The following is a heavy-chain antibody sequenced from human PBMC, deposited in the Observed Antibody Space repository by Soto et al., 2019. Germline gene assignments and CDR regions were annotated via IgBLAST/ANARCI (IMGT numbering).Heavy chain of an antibody. D-gene: IGHD2-2*01. CDR1: GGSISSGSHF. CDR3: ARDLGRGVVPAALSHAMNV. CDR2: ISYIGST. J-gene: IGHJ6*02. V-gene: IGHV4-31*01. Sequence: QVRLQQSGTGLVKASQTLSLTCTVSGGSISSGSHFWSWIRQHPAKGLEWIGHISYIGSTFYSPSLKSLLHISRDTSENQVLLQWSSVTAADTAVYYCARDLGRGVVPAALSHAMNVLGQGTTVTVSS.